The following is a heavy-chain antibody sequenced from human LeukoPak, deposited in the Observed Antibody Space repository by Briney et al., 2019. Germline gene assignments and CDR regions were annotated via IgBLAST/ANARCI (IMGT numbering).Heavy chain of an antibody. J-gene: IGHJ4*02. CDR3: ARDLMNNWNDGGN. Sequence: SETLSLTCTVSGYSISSGYYWGWIRQPPGKGLEWIGSIYHSGSTYYNPSLKSRVTISVDTSKNQFSLKLSSVTAADTAVYYCARDLMNNWNDGGNWGQGTLVTVSS. CDR1: GYSISSGYY. CDR2: IYHSGST. V-gene: IGHV4-38-2*02. D-gene: IGHD1-20*01.